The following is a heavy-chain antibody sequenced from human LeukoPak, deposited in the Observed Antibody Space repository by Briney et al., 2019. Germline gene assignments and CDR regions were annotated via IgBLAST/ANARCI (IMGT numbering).Heavy chain of an antibody. Sequence: GGSLRLSCAASGFTFRSYWMSWFRQTPGKGLEWVANIKEDGSEKKYVDSVKGRFSISRDNAKNSLYLQMSSLRAEDTAVYYCARARGYHYDSSGSCTPPHFDYWGQGSLVTVSS. CDR3: ARARGYHYDSSGSCTPPHFDY. V-gene: IGHV3-7*01. CDR1: GFTFRSYW. J-gene: IGHJ4*02. CDR2: IKEDGSEK. D-gene: IGHD3-22*01.